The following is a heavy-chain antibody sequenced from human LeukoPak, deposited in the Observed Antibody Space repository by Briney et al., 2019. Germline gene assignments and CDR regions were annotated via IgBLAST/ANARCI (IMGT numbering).Heavy chain of an antibody. V-gene: IGHV3-48*01. CDR1: GFTFSSYS. CDR3: ARYYYGSGSYSEPTD. Sequence: PGGSLRLSCAASGFTFSSYSMNWVRQAPGKGLEWVSYISSSSSTIYYADSVKGRFTISRDNAKNSLYLQMNSLRAEDTAVYYCARYYYGSGSYSEPTDWGQGTLVTVSS. D-gene: IGHD3-10*01. J-gene: IGHJ4*02. CDR2: ISSSSSTI.